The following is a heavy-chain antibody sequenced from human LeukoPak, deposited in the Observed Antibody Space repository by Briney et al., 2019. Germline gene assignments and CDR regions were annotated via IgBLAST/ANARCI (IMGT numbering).Heavy chain of an antibody. D-gene: IGHD2-2*01. CDR1: GGSISDYY. CDR3: ARNNCSSTSCYLHGMDV. V-gene: IGHV4-59*12. CDR2: IYDSGST. J-gene: IGHJ6*02. Sequence: SETLSLTCTVSGGSISDYYWSWIRQPPGKGLEWIAYIYDSGSTNYNPSLKSRVTISVDRSKNQFSLKLSSVTAADTAVYYCARNNCSSTSCYLHGMDVWGQGTTVTVSS.